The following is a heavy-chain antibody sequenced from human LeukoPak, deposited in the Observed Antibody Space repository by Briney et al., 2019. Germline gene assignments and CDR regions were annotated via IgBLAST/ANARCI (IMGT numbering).Heavy chain of an antibody. Sequence: SETLSLTCTVSGGSISSSSYYWSWIRQPPGKGLEWIGYIYYSGSTNYNPSLKSRVTISVDTSKNQFSLKLTSVTAADTAVYYCARDRDYFDSSGYWKTFDIWGQGTVVTVSS. CDR1: GGSISSSSYY. CDR3: ARDRDYFDSSGYWKTFDI. CDR2: IYYSGST. V-gene: IGHV4-61*01. J-gene: IGHJ3*02. D-gene: IGHD3-22*01.